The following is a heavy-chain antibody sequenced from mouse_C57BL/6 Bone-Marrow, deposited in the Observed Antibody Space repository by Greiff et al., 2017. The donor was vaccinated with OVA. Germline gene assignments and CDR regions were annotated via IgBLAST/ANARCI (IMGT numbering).Heavy chain of an antibody. D-gene: IGHD2-1*01. CDR1: GFTFSDYG. Sequence: EVKLMESGGGLVKPGGSLKLSCAASGFTFSDYGMHWVRQAPEKGLEWVAYISSGSSTIYYAYTVKGRFTIPRDNAKNTLFLQMTSLRSEDTAMYYCASNYGFAYWDQGTLVTVTA. J-gene: IGHJ3*01. V-gene: IGHV5-17*01. CDR2: ISSGSSTI. CDR3: ASNYGFAY.